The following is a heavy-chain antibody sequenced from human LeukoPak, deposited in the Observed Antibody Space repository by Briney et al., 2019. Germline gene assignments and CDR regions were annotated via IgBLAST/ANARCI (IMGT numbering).Heavy chain of an antibody. CDR2: IYYSGST. Sequence: SETLSLTCAVYGGSISSYYWSWIRQPPGKGLEWIGYIYYSGSTNYNPSLKSRVTISVDTSKNQFSLKLSSVTAADTAVYYCARGHGTMVRGEFDYWGQGTLVTVSS. D-gene: IGHD3-10*01. J-gene: IGHJ4*02. V-gene: IGHV4-59*01. CDR3: ARGHGTMVRGEFDY. CDR1: GGSISSYY.